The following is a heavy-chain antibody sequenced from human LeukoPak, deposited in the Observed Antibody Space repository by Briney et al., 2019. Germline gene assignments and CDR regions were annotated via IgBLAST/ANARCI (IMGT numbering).Heavy chain of an antibody. CDR2: IYYSGST. D-gene: IGHD6-19*01. Sequence: QTSETLSLTCAVYGGSFSGYYWSWIRQPPGKGLEWIGYIYYSGSTNYNPSLKSRVTISVDTSKNQFSLKLSSVTAADTAVYYCARQQGGIAVAPFSYWYFDLWGRGTLVTVSS. V-gene: IGHV4-59*01. CDR3: ARQQGGIAVAPFSYWYFDL. CDR1: GGSFSGYY. J-gene: IGHJ2*01.